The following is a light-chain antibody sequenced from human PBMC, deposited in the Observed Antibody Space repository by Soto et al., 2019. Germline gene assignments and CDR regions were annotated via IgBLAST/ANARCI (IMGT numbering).Light chain of an antibody. CDR2: KAS. CDR1: QTISSW. CDR3: QHYNSYSEA. Sequence: DIQMTQSPSTLSGSVGDRVTITCRASQTISSWLAWYQQKQRKAPKLLIYKASTLKSRVPSRFSGSGSGTEFTLTISSLQPDDFATYYCQHYNSYSEAFGQGTKVELK. V-gene: IGKV1-5*03. J-gene: IGKJ1*01.